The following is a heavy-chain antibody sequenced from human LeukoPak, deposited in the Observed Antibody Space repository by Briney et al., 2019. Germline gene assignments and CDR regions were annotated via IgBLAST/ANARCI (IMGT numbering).Heavy chain of an antibody. D-gene: IGHD4-23*01. J-gene: IGHJ4*02. V-gene: IGHV4-30-4*08. Sequence: SETLSLTCTVSGGSISSGDYYWSWIRQPPGKGLEWIGYIYYSGSTYYNPSLKSRVTISVDTSKNQFSLKLSSVTAADTAVYYCARYDYGGILFDYWGQGTLVTVSP. CDR3: ARYDYGGILFDY. CDR1: GGSISSGDYY. CDR2: IYYSGST.